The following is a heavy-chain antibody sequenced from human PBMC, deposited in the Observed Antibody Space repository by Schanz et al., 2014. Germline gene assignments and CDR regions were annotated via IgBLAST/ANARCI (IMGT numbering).Heavy chain of an antibody. CDR3: ARSAGRDFWSGYYTRFDY. Sequence: QVHLVQSGAEVKRPGASVKVSCKASEYSFTSYSMHWVRQAPGQRLEWMGWINTGSGDTKYSQNLQGRVTMTTDTSTSTVYMELRSLRSDDTAVYYCARSAGRDFWSGYYTRFDYWGQGTLXTVSS. D-gene: IGHD3-3*01. V-gene: IGHV1-3*04. CDR2: INTGSGDT. J-gene: IGHJ4*02. CDR1: EYSFTSYS.